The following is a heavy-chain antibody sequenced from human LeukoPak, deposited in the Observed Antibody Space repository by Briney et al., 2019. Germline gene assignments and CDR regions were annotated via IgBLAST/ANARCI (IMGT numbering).Heavy chain of an antibody. CDR2: ISGSGGST. CDR3: AKDPKALLSSSSPFDY. V-gene: IGHV3-23*01. D-gene: IGHD6-6*01. Sequence: GRSLRLSCAASGFTFSSYATSWVRQAPGKGLEWVSAISGSGGSTYYADSVKGRFTISRDNSKNTLYLQMNSLRAEDTAVYYCAKDPKALLSSSSPFDYWGQGTLVTVSS. J-gene: IGHJ4*02. CDR1: GFTFSSYA.